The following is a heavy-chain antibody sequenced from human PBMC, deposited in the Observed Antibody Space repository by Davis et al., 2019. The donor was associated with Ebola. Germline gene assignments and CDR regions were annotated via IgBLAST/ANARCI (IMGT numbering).Heavy chain of an antibody. D-gene: IGHD3-10*01. CDR1: GGSFSGYY. Sequence: MPSETLSLTCAVYGGSFSGYYWSWIRQPPGKGLEWIGEINHSGSTNYNPSLKSRVTISVDTSKNQFSLKLSSVTAADTAVYYCARRRGYFDYWGQGTLVTVSS. CDR2: INHSGST. CDR3: ARRRGYFDY. V-gene: IGHV4-34*01. J-gene: IGHJ4*02.